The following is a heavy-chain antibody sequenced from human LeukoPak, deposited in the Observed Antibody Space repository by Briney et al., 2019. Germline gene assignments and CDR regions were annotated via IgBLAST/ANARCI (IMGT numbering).Heavy chain of an antibody. CDR3: ARQGMGSSSWGY. D-gene: IGHD6-13*01. CDR2: LYYSGST. V-gene: IGHV4-59*01. Sequence: SETLSLTCTVSGGSISSYYWSWIRQPPGKGLEWIGYLYYSGSTNYNPSLKSRVTISVDTSKNQFSLKLSSVTAADTAVYYCARQGMGSSSWGYWGQGTLVTVSS. CDR1: GGSISSYY. J-gene: IGHJ4*02.